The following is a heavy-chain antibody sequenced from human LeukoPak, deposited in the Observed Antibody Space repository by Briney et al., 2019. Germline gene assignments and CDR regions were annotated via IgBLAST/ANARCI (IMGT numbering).Heavy chain of an antibody. J-gene: IGHJ6*03. V-gene: IGHV3-30*04. CDR3: AKDFTRYYYYMDV. CDR2: ISYDGSNK. CDR1: GFTFSSYA. Sequence: GGSLRLSCTASGFTFSSYALHWVRQAPGKGLEWVAVISYDGSNKYYADSVKGRFTISRDNSKNTLYLQMNSLRAEDTAVYYCAKDFTRYYYYMDVWGKGTTVTVSS.